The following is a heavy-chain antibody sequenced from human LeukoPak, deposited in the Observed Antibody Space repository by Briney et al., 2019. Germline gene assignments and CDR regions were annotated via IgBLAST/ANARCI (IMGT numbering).Heavy chain of an antibody. J-gene: IGHJ4*02. CDR3: AGGGGVGAKY. CDR1: EFNVSSNH. V-gene: IGHV3-53*01. D-gene: IGHD1-26*01. CDR2: IYISSNT. Sequence: GGSLRLSCAASEFNVSSNHMSWVRNAPGKGLEWVSLIYISSNTYYADSLKGRITISRDNSKNTLYLHMNRLRDEDTAVYYCAGGGGVGAKYWGQGTLVTVSS.